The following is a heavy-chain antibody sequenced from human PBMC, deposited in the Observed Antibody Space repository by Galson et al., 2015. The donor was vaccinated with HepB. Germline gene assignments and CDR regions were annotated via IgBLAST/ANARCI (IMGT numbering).Heavy chain of an antibody. D-gene: IGHD2-2*01. CDR3: ARLCSTSCYSTADS. J-gene: IGHJ4*02. V-gene: IGHV4-30-4*01. CDR1: GVSIGSGDYF. Sequence: SLTCTVSGVSIGSGDYFWSWIRQAPGKGLEWIGYIYYYTGSTNYNPSLKSRLIISLDTSKNQFSLDLSSVTAADTAVYYCARLCSTSCYSTADSWGQGTLVTVSS. CDR2: IYYYTGST.